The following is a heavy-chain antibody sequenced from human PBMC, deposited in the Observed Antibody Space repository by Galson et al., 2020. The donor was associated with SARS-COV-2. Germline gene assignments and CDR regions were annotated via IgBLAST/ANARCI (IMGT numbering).Heavy chain of an antibody. V-gene: IGHV3-21*01. D-gene: IGHD3-10*01. Sequence: FAFSSYTMNWVRQAPGKGLEWVASLDTSSTYIYHADSLKGRFTISRDNAENSLYLQMNSLRAEDTAVYYCARSPPASTSGTSIYFDYWGQGTQVTVSS. CDR2: LDTSSTYI. CDR3: ARSPPASTSGTSIYFDY. CDR1: FAFSSYT. J-gene: IGHJ4*02.